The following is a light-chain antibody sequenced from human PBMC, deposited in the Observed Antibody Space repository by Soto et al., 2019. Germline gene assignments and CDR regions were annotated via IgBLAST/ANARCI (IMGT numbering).Light chain of an antibody. J-gene: IGKJ1*01. V-gene: IGKV3-20*01. CDR2: GAS. CDR3: QQYGSSPWT. CDR1: QSVSSSY. Sequence: EILLTQSPGTLSVSPGERATLSCKASQSVSSSYLAWYKQKPGQAPRLIIYGASSRATGIPDRFSGSGSGTDFTLTISRLEPEDFAVYYCQQYGSSPWTFGQGTKVDIK.